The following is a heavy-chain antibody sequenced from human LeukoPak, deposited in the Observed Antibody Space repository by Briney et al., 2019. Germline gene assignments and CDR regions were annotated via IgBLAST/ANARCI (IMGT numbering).Heavy chain of an antibody. Sequence: PGGSLRLSCAASGFTFSSYNMNWVRQAPGKGLEWVSYISSSSNTIYYADSVKGRFTISRDNAKNSLYLQMNSLRVEDTAAYYCATESGTYSGTCFDYWGQGTLVTVSS. CDR1: GFTFSSYN. J-gene: IGHJ4*02. V-gene: IGHV3-48*01. D-gene: IGHD1-26*01. CDR3: ATESGTYSGTCFDY. CDR2: ISSSSNTI.